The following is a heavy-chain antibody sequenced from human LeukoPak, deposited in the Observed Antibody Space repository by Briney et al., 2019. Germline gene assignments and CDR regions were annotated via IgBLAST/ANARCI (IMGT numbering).Heavy chain of an antibody. CDR1: GLAFSAYK. CDR2: ISTDGYTT. CDR3: AKKAQYNGNYPLDY. J-gene: IGHJ4*02. D-gene: IGHD1-26*01. V-gene: IGHV3-74*01. Sequence: GGSLRLSCAASGLAFSAYKMHWVRQAPRKGLVWVSRISTDGYTTYYADSVKGRFTISRDNSKNTLYLQMNSLRAEDTALYFCAKKAQYNGNYPLDYWGQGTLVTVSS.